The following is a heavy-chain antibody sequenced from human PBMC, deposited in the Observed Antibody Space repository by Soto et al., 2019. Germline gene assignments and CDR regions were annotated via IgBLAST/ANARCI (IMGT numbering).Heavy chain of an antibody. CDR2: ISYDGSNK. V-gene: IGHV3-30*18. Sequence: QVQLVESGGGVVQPGRSLRLSCAASGFTFSSYGMHWVRQAPGKGLEWVAVISYDGSNKYYADSVKGRFTISRDNSKNTLYLQMISLRAEDTAVYYCAKDQEVWLAVAVHRLGMDVWGQGTTVTVSS. D-gene: IGHD6-19*01. CDR1: GFTFSSYG. J-gene: IGHJ6*02. CDR3: AKDQEVWLAVAVHRLGMDV.